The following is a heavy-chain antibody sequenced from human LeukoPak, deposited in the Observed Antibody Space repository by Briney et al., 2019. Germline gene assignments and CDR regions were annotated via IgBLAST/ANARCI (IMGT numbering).Heavy chain of an antibody. CDR1: GGSISSYY. CDR2: IYTSGST. D-gene: IGHD5-12*01. J-gene: IGHJ6*03. V-gene: IGHV4-4*07. Sequence: PSETLSLTCTASGGSISSYYWSGIRQPAGKGLEWIGRIYTSGSTNYNPSLKSRVTMSVDTSKNQFSLKLSSVTAADTAVYYCARDGDSGYEADYYYMDVWGKGTTVTVSS. CDR3: ARDGDSGYEADYYYMDV.